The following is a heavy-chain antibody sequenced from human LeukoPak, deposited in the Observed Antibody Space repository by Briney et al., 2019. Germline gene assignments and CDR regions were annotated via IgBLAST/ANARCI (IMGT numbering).Heavy chain of an antibody. Sequence: PSETLSLTCAVYGGSFSGYYWSWIRQPPGKGLEWIGEINHSGSTNYNPSLKSRVTISVDTCKNQFSLKLSSVTAADTAVYYCARGRVGGDAFDIWGHATMVTVSS. CDR2: INHSGST. D-gene: IGHD4-23*01. V-gene: IGHV4-34*01. CDR3: ARGRVGGDAFDI. CDR1: GGSFSGYY. J-gene: IGHJ3*02.